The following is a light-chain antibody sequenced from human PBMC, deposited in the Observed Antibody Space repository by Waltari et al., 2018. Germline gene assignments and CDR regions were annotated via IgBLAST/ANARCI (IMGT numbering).Light chain of an antibody. J-gene: IGKJ1*01. CDR1: QSVNYY. Sequence: EVVLTQSPATLSASPGERAPLSCRASQSVNYYLAWYQQKDGQAPRLLIYGASTKATGIPARFSGSGSGTEFTLSISSLQSEDFAIYYCQQYDEWPRTFGHGTRVEI. CDR2: GAS. V-gene: IGKV3-15*01. CDR3: QQYDEWPRT.